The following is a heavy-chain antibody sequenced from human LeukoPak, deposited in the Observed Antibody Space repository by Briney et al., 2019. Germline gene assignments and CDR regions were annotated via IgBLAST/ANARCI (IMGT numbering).Heavy chain of an antibody. Sequence: GGSLRLSCAASEFTFSSYWMHWVRQAPGKGLVWVSRINSDGSSTSYADSVKGRFTISRDNSKNTLYVQMNSLRTEDTAVYYCAKERGTTTWFDYWGQGTLVTVSS. D-gene: IGHD1-14*01. CDR3: AKERGTTTWFDY. J-gene: IGHJ4*02. CDR1: EFTFSSYW. V-gene: IGHV3-74*01. CDR2: INSDGSST.